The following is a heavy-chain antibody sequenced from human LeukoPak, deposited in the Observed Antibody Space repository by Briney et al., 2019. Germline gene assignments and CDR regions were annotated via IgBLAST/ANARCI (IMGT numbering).Heavy chain of an antibody. CDR1: GFNFSSYA. D-gene: IGHD2-2*02. J-gene: IGHJ4*02. V-gene: IGHV3-30*01. Sequence: GGSLRLSCAASGFNFSSYAMHWVRQAPGKGLEWVAVISYDGSNKYYADSVKGRFTISRDNSKNTLYLQMNSLRGEDTAVYYCARASAAIAPIAGLPGDYWGQGTLVTVSS. CDR3: ARASAAIAPIAGLPGDY. CDR2: ISYDGSNK.